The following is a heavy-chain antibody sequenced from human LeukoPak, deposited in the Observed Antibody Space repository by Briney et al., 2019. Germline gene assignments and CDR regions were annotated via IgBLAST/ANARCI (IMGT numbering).Heavy chain of an antibody. J-gene: IGHJ4*02. CDR1: GGTFSSYA. Sequence: ASVKVSCKASGGTFSSYAISWVRQAPGQGLEWMGGIIPIFGTANYAQKFQGRVTITADESTSTAYMELSSLRSEDTAVYYCARGAGARIVGATYYFDYWGQGTLVTVSS. V-gene: IGHV1-69*13. CDR2: IIPIFGTA. D-gene: IGHD1-26*01. CDR3: ARGAGARIVGATYYFDY.